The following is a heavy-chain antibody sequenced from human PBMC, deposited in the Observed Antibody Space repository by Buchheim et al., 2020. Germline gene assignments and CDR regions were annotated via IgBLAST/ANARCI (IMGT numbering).Heavy chain of an antibody. CDR1: GFSLSNYGVG. Sequence: QITLKESGPTLVKPTQTLTLTCTFSGFSLSNYGVGVGWIRQSPGKALEWLAVIYWDDDKHYNPSLKSRITITSDTSKNEVVLTMTNMDPVDTATYFYARDSLVGARNFEYWGQGTL. D-gene: IGHD1-26*01. V-gene: IGHV2-5*02. CDR2: IYWDDDK. CDR3: ARDSLVGARNFEY. J-gene: IGHJ4*02.